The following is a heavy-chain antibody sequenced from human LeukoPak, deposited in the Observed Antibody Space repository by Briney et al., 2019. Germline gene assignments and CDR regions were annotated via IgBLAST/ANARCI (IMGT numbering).Heavy chain of an antibody. CDR1: GFTFSNYG. CDR3: ARVEGAGIAAAGMLGNFDY. Sequence: GGSLRLSCAASGFTFSNYGMHWVRQAPGKGLEWVAFVRYDESTKFYADSVKGRFTISRDNSKTTLYLQMNSLRAEDTAVYYCARVEGAGIAAAGMLGNFDYWGQGTLVTVSS. CDR2: VRYDESTK. J-gene: IGHJ4*02. V-gene: IGHV3-30*02. D-gene: IGHD6-13*01.